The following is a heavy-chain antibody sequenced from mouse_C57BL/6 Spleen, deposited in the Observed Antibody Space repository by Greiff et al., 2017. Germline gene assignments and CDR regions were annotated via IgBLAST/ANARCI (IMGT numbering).Heavy chain of an antibody. CDR1: GYTFTSYW. CDR3: AREESSCYDGYYGYAMDY. Sequence: QVQLQQPGAELVKPGASVKLSCKASGYTFTSYWMHWVKQRPGRGLEWIGRIDPNSGGTKYNEKFKSKATLTVDKPSSTAYMQLSSLTSEDSAVYYCAREESSCYDGYYGYAMDYWGQGTSVTVSS. CDR2: IDPNSGGT. J-gene: IGHJ4*01. D-gene: IGHD2-3*01. V-gene: IGHV1-72*01.